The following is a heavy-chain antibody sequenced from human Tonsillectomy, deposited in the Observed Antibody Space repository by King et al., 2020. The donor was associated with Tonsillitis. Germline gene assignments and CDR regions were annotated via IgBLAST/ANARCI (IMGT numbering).Heavy chain of an antibody. D-gene: IGHD6-19*01. CDR1: GFSFKNAW. CDR2: IKSTTDGGTT. Sequence: DVQLVESGGGLVKPGGALRLACEVSGFSFKNAWVSWVRQAPGKGLEWVGRIKSTTDGGTTDFAATVKGRFTISRDDSKNSLDLMMTSLKAEDTAVYYCATGTISSGWYPFNYWGQGTLVTVSS. V-gene: IGHV3-15*01. CDR3: ATGTISSGWYPFNY. J-gene: IGHJ4*02.